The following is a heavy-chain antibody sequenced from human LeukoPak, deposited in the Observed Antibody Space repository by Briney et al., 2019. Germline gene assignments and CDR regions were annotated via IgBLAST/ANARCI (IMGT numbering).Heavy chain of an antibody. Sequence: GGSLRLSCAASGFTFSSYAMNWVRQAPGKGLEWVALISYDGSNKNYADSAKGRFTISRDNSKNTLYLQMNSLRAEDTAIYYCATFRFLGTWGQGTTVTVSS. D-gene: IGHD3-3*01. V-gene: IGHV3-30-3*01. CDR3: ATFRFLGT. J-gene: IGHJ6*02. CDR1: GFTFSSYA. CDR2: ISYDGSNK.